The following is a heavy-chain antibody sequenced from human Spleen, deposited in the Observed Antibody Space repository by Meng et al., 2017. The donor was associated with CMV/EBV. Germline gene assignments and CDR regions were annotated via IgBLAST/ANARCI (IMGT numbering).Heavy chain of an antibody. Sequence: ASVKVSCKASGYTFTTFYMHWLRQAPGQGLEWMGIITPSDGTTTYAQKFQGRATMTRDTSTSTVYMELSSLRSEDTALYYCARDFGSGCDYWGQGTLVTVSS. CDR2: ITPSDGTT. CDR3: ARDFGSGCDY. V-gene: IGHV1-46*01. D-gene: IGHD3-3*01. CDR1: GYTFTTFY. J-gene: IGHJ4*02.